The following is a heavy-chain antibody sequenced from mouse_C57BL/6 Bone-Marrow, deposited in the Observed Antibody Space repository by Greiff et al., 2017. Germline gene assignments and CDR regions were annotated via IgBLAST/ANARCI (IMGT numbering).Heavy chain of an antibody. V-gene: IGHV5-9-1*02. CDR3: TRVAYERGYYFDY. D-gene: IGHD2-10*02. Sequence: EVNVVESGEGLVKPGGSLKLSCAASGFTFSSYAMSWVRQTPEKRLEWVAYISSGGDYIYYADTVKGRFTISRDNARNTLYLQMSSLKSEDTAMYYCTRVAYERGYYFDYWGQGTTLTVSS. CDR2: ISSGGDYI. CDR1: GFTFSSYA. J-gene: IGHJ2*01.